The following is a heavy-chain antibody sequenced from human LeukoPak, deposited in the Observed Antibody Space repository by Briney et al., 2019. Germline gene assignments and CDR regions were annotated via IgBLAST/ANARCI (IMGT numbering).Heavy chain of an antibody. J-gene: IGHJ1*01. CDR3: ARDWPTIAAAGTIPEYFQH. CDR2: ISSSRSYI. Sequence: PGASLRLSCAASGFTLSSYSTNCVRHDPGNWLESVSSISSSRSYIYYGDAVKGRFTISRDNAKNSLYLQMNSLRAEDTAVYYCARDWPTIAAAGTIPEYFQHWGQGTLVTASS. CDR1: GFTLSSYS. D-gene: IGHD6-13*01. V-gene: IGHV3-21*01.